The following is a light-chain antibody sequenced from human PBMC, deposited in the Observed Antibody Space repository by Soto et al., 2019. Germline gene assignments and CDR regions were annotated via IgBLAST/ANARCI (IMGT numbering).Light chain of an antibody. CDR1: HSDIGAGYG. CDR3: QSFDSSRIGLL. CDR2: DTT. J-gene: IGLJ2*01. V-gene: IGLV1-40*01. Sequence: QSVLTQPPSVTGAPGQRVTISCTGSHSDIGAGYGVHWYQQFPHSAPKLLIYDTTNRPSGVPDRFSGSRSGTSASLAITGLQAEDEAVYYCQSFDSSRIGLLFGGGTKLTVL.